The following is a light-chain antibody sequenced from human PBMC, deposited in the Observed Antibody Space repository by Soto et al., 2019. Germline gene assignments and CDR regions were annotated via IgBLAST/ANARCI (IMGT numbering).Light chain of an antibody. V-gene: IGKV1-39*01. CDR1: QSISRY. CDR3: QQNYRATPWT. CDR2: AAS. J-gene: IGKJ1*01. Sequence: DIQMTQSAASLSASLGDRITITCRASQSISRYLNWYQHKPAKAPKLLINAASSLERGVPSRFSGGGSATDFTLNISSLQPDDFATYYCQQNYRATPWTFGQGTKVDIK.